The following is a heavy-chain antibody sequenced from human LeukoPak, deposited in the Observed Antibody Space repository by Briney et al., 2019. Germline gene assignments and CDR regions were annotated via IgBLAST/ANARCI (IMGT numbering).Heavy chain of an antibody. D-gene: IGHD6-6*01. Sequence: SETLSLTCTVSGGSFSTYYWSWIRQPPGKGLEWIGYIYYSGSTDYNPSLKSRVTMSLDTSKNQFSLKLSSVTAADTAVYYCASMYSSSPGGWFDPWGQGTLVTVSS. CDR3: ASMYSSSPGGWFDP. CDR2: IYYSGST. CDR1: GGSFSTYY. J-gene: IGHJ5*02. V-gene: IGHV4-59*01.